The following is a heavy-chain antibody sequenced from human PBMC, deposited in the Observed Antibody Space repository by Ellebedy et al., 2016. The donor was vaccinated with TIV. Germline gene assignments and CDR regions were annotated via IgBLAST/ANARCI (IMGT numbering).Heavy chain of an antibody. D-gene: IGHD6-13*01. J-gene: IGHJ6*02. Sequence: PGGSLRLSCAASGFTLSSYAMSWVRQAPGKKLECVASINHGGASIYYADSVKCRFTVSRDKSRTTLYLQMNSQSADDTAVYYCAKSAGIAVASCMDVWGQGTTVTVSS. CDR1: GFTLSSYA. CDR3: AKSAGIAVASCMDV. CDR2: INHGGASI. V-gene: IGHV3-23*01.